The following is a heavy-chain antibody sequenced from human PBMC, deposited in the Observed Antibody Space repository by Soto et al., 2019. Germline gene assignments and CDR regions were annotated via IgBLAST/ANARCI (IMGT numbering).Heavy chain of an antibody. J-gene: IGHJ6*03. CDR3: AKGFSSSGSYYSHYYYMDV. CDR1: GFTFSSYA. CDR2: ISGSDGST. Sequence: EVQLLESGGGLVQPGGSLRLSCAASGFTFSSYAMSWVRQAPGKGLEWVSAISGSDGSTYYADSVKGRFTISRDNSKNTLYLQMNSLRAEDTAVYYCAKGFSSSGSYYSHYYYMDVWGKGTPVTVSS. V-gene: IGHV3-23*01. D-gene: IGHD3-10*01.